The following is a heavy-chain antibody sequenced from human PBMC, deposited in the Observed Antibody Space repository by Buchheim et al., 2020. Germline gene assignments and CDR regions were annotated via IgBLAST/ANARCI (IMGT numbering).Heavy chain of an antibody. V-gene: IGHV3-21*01. CDR3: ARDWFWGYCSSTSCPKTEDYYYYGMDV. J-gene: IGHJ6*02. CDR1: GFTFSSYS. CDR2: ISSSSSYI. Sequence: EVQLVESGGGLVKPGGSLRLSCAASGFTFSSYSMNWVRQAPGKGLEWVSSISSSSSYIYYADSVKGRFTISRDNAKNSLDMQMNSLRAEDTAVYYCARDWFWGYCSSTSCPKTEDYYYYGMDVWGQGTT. D-gene: IGHD2-2*01.